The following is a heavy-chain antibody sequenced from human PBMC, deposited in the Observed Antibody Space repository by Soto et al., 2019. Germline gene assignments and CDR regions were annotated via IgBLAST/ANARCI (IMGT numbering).Heavy chain of an antibody. CDR1: GYTFTSYG. CDR3: ARDWFTYYYDSSGYYYLDPFDI. V-gene: IGHV1-18*01. CDR2: ISAYNGNT. Sequence: GASVKVSCKASGYTFTSYGISWVRQAPGQGXEWMGWISAYNGNTNYAQKLQGRVTMTTDTSTSTAYMELRSLRSDDTAVYYCARDWFTYYYDSSGYYYLDPFDIWGQGTMVTVSS. D-gene: IGHD3-22*01. J-gene: IGHJ3*02.